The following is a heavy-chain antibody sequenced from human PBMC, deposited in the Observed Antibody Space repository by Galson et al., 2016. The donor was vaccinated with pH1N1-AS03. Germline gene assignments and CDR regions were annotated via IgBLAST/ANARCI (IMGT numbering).Heavy chain of an antibody. V-gene: IGHV1-69*13. CDR3: ARESGYNYGYLDY. CDR1: GVIFRSFG. D-gene: IGHD5-18*01. J-gene: IGHJ4*02. CDR2: VIGVFGTS. Sequence: SVKVSCKASGVIFRSFGISWVRQAPGQGLEWMGRVIGVFGTSKHAQKFQGRVTITADESTGTAYMELTSLRSDDTAGYYCARESGYNYGYLDYWGQGTLVTVSS.